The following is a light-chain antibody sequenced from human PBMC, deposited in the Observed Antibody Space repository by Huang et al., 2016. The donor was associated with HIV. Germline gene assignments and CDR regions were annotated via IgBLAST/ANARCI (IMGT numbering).Light chain of an antibody. CDR2: GAS. CDR1: QNINKY. J-gene: IGKJ2*01. CDR3: QQSVKTPRT. Sequence: DIQITQSSSFLPASVGDRVTITCLASQNINKYLNWYQQKPGKAPKLLISGASTLQSGVPSSFSGSGSGTDFTLTISSLQPEDSAVYFCQQSVKTPRTFGQGTKLEI. V-gene: IGKV1-39*01.